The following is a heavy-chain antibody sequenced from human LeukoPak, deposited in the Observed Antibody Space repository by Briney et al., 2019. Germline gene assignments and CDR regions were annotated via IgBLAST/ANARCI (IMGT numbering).Heavy chain of an antibody. CDR2: ISWDGAWT. CDR3: ARDRVDDSFFFDF. CDR1: GFTLDDYA. V-gene: IGHV3-43*01. Sequence: GGSLRLSCAASGFTLDDYAMHWVRHAPGEGLEWVSLISWDGAWTYYTDSVKGRFTVSRDNSKNSLYLQMNSLRNEDTALYYCARDRVDDSFFFDFWGQGTLVTVSS. J-gene: IGHJ4*02. D-gene: IGHD2-15*01.